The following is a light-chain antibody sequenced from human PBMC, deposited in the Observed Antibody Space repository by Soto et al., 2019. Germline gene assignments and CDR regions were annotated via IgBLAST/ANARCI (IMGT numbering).Light chain of an antibody. CDR3: QHYNSYPWT. CDR1: QSISSW. J-gene: IGKJ1*01. Sequence: DIQMTQSPSALSSSVGDRVTITCRASQSISSWLAWYQQKPGKAPKLLISKASSLESGVPSRFSGSESGTEFTLTISSLQPYDFATYYCQHYNSYPWTFGQGTKVEIK. V-gene: IGKV1-5*03. CDR2: KAS.